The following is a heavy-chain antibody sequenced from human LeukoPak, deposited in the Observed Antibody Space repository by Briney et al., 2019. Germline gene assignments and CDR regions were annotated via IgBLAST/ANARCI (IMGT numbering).Heavy chain of an antibody. CDR1: GFTFGDYA. J-gene: IGHJ6*03. D-gene: IGHD2-2*01. Sequence: GGSLRLSCTASGFTFGDYAMSWVRQAPGKGLEWVGFIRSKAYGGTTEYAASVKGRFTISRDDPKSIAYLQMNSLKTEDTAVYYCTREVYIVVVPAAPRGVYYYYYMDVWGKGTTVTVSS. CDR2: IRSKAYGGTT. CDR3: TREVYIVVVPAAPRGVYYYYYMDV. V-gene: IGHV3-49*04.